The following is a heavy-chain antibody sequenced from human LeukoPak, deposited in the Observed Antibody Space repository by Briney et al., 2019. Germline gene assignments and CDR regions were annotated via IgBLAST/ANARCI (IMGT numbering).Heavy chain of an antibody. V-gene: IGHV1-2*02. CDR3: ARDTGMGELGFFDY. Sequence: ASVKVSCKTSGYTFTGYYMHWVRQAPGQGLEWMGWINPNSGGTNYAQKFQGRVTMTRDTSISTAYMELSSLRSEDTAVYYCARDTGMGELGFFDYWGQGTLVTVSS. CDR1: GYTFTGYY. CDR2: INPNSGGT. D-gene: IGHD1-26*01. J-gene: IGHJ4*02.